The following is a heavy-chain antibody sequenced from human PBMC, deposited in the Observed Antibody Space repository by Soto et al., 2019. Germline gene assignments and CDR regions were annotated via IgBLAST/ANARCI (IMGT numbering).Heavy chain of an antibody. CDR1: GASVSSFY. J-gene: IGHJ6*02. V-gene: IGHV4-59*02. D-gene: IGHD3-10*01. Sequence: SETLSLTCSVSGASVSSFYCTWIRQPPWKGLEWIGHISHSGSSHYNPSLMSRVTISLDTSRNEFSLKLFSVTAADTAAYYCARHILQGNINMVRGRLEKSYSDYGMGVWGQGTTVTVSS. CDR2: ISHSGSS. CDR3: ARHILQGNINMVRGRLEKSYSDYGMGV.